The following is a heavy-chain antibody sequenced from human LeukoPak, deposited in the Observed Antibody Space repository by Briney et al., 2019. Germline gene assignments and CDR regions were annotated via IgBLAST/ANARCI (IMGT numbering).Heavy chain of an antibody. CDR1: GFTFSSYA. D-gene: IGHD5-18*01. J-gene: IGHJ4*02. CDR3: AKAAGSTYGSEYFHY. CDR2: TGSGGNT. Sequence: PGGSLRPSCAASGFTFSSYAMNWVRQAPGKGLEWVSLTGSGGNTYYADSVKGRFTISRDNSKNTLYLQMDSLRADDTAVYSCAKAAGSTYGSEYFHYWGQGTLVTVSS. V-gene: IGHV3-23*01.